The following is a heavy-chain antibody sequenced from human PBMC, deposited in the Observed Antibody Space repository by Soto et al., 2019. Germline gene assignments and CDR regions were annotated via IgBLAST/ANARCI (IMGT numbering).Heavy chain of an antibody. CDR1: GFTVTNYA. D-gene: IGHD1-26*01. J-gene: IGHJ4*02. V-gene: IGHV3-23*01. CDR2: ISGSGGDT. CDR3: AKGSFPTYSGSYLDY. Sequence: GGSLRLSCAASGFTVTNYAMTWVRQAPGKGLEWVSAISGSGGDTYYADSVRGRFTISRDTSKNTLYLHMDSLRAEDTAVYYCAKGSFPTYSGSYLDYWGQGTLVTVSS.